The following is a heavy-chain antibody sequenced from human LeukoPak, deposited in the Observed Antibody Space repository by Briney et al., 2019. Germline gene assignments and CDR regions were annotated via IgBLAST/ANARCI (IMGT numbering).Heavy chain of an antibody. CDR3: AKAGTTGIHHWFDP. D-gene: IGHD1-1*01. V-gene: IGHV4-38-2*01. CDR2: IYHSGGS. CDR1: GYSISNDYY. Sequence: SETPSLTCVVSGYSISNDYYWGWIRQPPGKGLEWIGNIYHSGGSYYNPSLKSRVTILVDTSKNQFSLKLSSVTAADTAVYYCAKAGTTGIHHWFDPWGQGNLVTVSS. J-gene: IGHJ5*02.